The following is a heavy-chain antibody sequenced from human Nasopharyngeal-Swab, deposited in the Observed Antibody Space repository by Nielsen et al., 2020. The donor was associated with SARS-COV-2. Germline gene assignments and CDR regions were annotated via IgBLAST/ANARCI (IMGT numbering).Heavy chain of an antibody. D-gene: IGHD3-3*01. CDR3: AHITRGLERDTIFGVPLASLSYYYMDV. Sequence: SGPTLVKPTQTLTLTCSFSGFSLTTSGVGVAWIRQPPGKALEWLALIYWDDDQRYNPSLKTRLTITKDTSKDQVVLTLTNMGPVDSGTYYCAHITRGLERDTIFGVPLASLSYYYMDVWGKGTTVTVSS. CDR1: GFSLTTSGVG. J-gene: IGHJ6*03. V-gene: IGHV2-5*02. CDR2: IYWDDDQ.